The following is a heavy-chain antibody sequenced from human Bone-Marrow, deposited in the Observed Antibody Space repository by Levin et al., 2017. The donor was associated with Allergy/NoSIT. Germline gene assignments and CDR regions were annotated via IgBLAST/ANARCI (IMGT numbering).Heavy chain of an antibody. J-gene: IGHJ4*02. CDR1: GFTFSSYG. D-gene: IGHD5-12*01. CDR3: ARGGVDIVATTFDY. Sequence: GESLKISCAASGFTFSSYGMHWVRQAPGKGLEWVAVIWYDGSNKYYADSVKGRFTISRDNSKNTLYLQMNSLRAEDTAVYYCARGGVDIVATTFDYWGQGILVTVSS. CDR2: IWYDGSNK. V-gene: IGHV3-33*01.